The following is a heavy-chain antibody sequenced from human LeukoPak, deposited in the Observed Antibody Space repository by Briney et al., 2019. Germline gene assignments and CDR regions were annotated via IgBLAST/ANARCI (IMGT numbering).Heavy chain of an antibody. CDR3: ARTSIAARRANAFDI. CDR2: IYHSGST. D-gene: IGHD6-6*01. Sequence: PSETLSLTCAVSGGSISSGGYSWSWIRQPPGKDLEWIGYIYHSGSTYYNPSLKGRVTISVDRSKNQFSLKLSSVTAADTAVYYCARTSIAARRANAFDIWGQGTMVTVSS. J-gene: IGHJ3*02. CDR1: GGSISSGGYS. V-gene: IGHV4-30-2*01.